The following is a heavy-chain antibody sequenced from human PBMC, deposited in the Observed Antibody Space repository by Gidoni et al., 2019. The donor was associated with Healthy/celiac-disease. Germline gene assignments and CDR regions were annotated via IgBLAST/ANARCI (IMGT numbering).Heavy chain of an antibody. D-gene: IGHD2-15*01. CDR3: AKVRYCSGGSCSYFDY. CDR2: ISGSGGST. V-gene: IGHV3-23*01. Sequence: EVQLLESGGGLVQPGGSLRLSCAASGFTFSRYAMSWVRQAPGKGLEWVSAISGSGGSTYYADSVKGRFTISRDNSKNTLYLQMNSLRAEDTAVYYCAKVRYCSGGSCSYFDYWGQGTLVTVSS. CDR1: GFTFSRYA. J-gene: IGHJ4*02.